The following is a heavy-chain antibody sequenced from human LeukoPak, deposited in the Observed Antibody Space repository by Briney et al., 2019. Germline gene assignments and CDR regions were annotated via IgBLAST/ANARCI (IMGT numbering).Heavy chain of an antibody. CDR2: ISGSGGRT. V-gene: IGHV3-23*01. Sequence: GGSLRLSCAASGFTFTSYAMSWVRQAPGKGLEWVSGISGSGGRTDYADSVKGRFTISRDNSKNTLYLQMNSLRAEDTAVYYCAKDRDSSGRYRFDYWGQGTLVTVSS. D-gene: IGHD3-22*01. CDR1: GFTFTSYA. CDR3: AKDRDSSGRYRFDY. J-gene: IGHJ4*02.